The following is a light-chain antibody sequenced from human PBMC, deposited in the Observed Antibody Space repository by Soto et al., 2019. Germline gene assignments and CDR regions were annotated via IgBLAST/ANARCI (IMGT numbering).Light chain of an antibody. J-gene: IGKJ3*01. CDR3: QQYDTFSRFT. V-gene: IGKV1-5*01. CDR1: QNINDW. CDR2: EAS. Sequence: DIQMTQSPSTLSASVGDRVTITCRASQNINDWLAWYQQKPGKAPNLLIYEASTLESGVPSRFSGSGSGTAFTLTISSPQPADFATYYCQQYDTFSRFTFGPGTKVYLK.